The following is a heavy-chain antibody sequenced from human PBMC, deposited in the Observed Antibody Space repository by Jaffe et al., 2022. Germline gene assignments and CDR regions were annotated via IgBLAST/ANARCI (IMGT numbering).Heavy chain of an antibody. CDR1: GGSISSGSYY. Sequence: QVQLQESGPGLVKPSQTLSLTCTVSGGSISSGSYYWSWIRQPAGKGLEWIGRIYTSGSTNYNPSLKSRVTISVDTSKNQFSLKLSSVTAADTAVYYCARDGGWTGWGSFDPWGQGTLVTVSS. CDR2: IYTSGST. V-gene: IGHV4-61*02. CDR3: ARDGGWTGWGSFDP. D-gene: IGHD3-16*01. J-gene: IGHJ5*02.